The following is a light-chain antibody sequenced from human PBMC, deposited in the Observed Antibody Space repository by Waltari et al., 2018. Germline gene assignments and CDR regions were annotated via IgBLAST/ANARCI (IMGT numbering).Light chain of an antibody. J-gene: IGKJ4*01. CDR1: QSVSSY. CDR2: DAS. V-gene: IGKV3-11*01. CDR3: QQRSNWPRIT. Sequence: IVLTQSPATLSLSPGDRDTLPCRASQSVSSYLAWYQQKPGQAPRLLIYDASNRATGIPARFSGSGSGTDFTLTISSLEPEDFAVYYCQQRSNWPRITFGGGTKVEIK.